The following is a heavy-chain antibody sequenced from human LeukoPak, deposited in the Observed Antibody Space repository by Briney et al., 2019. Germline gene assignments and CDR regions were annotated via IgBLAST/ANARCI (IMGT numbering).Heavy chain of an antibody. CDR2: IYYSGST. CDR1: GGSVSSGGYY. V-gene: IGHV4-31*03. CDR3: ARDIFPGYYDRPEFS. J-gene: IGHJ5*02. Sequence: PSETLSLTCTVSGGSVSSGGYYWSWIRQHPGKGLEWIGYIYYSGSTYYNPSLKSRVTISVDTSKNQFSLKLSSVTAADTAVYYCARDIFPGYYDRPEFSWGQGTLVTVSS. D-gene: IGHD3-22*01.